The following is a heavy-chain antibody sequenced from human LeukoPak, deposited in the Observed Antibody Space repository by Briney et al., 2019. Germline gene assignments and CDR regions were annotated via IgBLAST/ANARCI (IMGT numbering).Heavy chain of an antibody. J-gene: IGHJ5*02. V-gene: IGHV3-21*01. CDR1: GFTFNTYN. CDR3: ARPIENWFDP. Sequence: PGGSLRLSCAVSGFTFNTYNMNWVRQAPGKGLEWVSSISSSSSYIYYADSVKGRFTISRDNAKNSLYLQMNSLRAEDTAVYYCARPIENWFDPWGQGTLVTVSS. CDR2: ISSSSSYI.